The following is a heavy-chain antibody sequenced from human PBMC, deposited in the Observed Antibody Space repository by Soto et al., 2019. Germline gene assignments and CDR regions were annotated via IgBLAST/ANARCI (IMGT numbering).Heavy chain of an antibody. Sequence: GGSLRLSCAASGFTFSDHYMDWVRQGPGKGLEWVGRTRNKANSYTTEYAASVKPRFTITRDDSKNSLFLQMNSLKTEDAAVFFCSRKVRVLWLALYFDLLGRGTLVTVSS. CDR3: SRKVRVLWLALYFDL. V-gene: IGHV3-72*01. J-gene: IGHJ2*01. CDR1: GFTFSDHY. D-gene: IGHD2-21*01. CDR2: TRNKANSYTT.